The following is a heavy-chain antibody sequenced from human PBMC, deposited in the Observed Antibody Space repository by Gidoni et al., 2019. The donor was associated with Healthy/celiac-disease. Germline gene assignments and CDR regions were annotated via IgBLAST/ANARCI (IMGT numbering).Heavy chain of an antibody. D-gene: IGHD1-26*01. CDR2: IYSGGST. CDR3: ARGSIGSSADAFDI. CDR1: GFTVSSTY. V-gene: IGHV3-66*01. J-gene: IGHJ3*02. Sequence: EVQLVESGGGLVQPGGSLRLSCAASGFTVSSTYMSWVRQAPGKGLEWVSVIYSGGSTYYADSVKGRFHISRDNSKNTLYLQMNSLRAEDTAVYYCARGSIGSSADAFDIWGQGTMVTVSS.